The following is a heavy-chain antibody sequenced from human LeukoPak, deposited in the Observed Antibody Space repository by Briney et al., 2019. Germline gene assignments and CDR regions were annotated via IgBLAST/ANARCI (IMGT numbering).Heavy chain of an antibody. CDR3: ARAGNPQWLVRGGNWFDP. CDR1: GGSISSYY. D-gene: IGHD6-19*01. Sequence: SETLSLTCTVPGGSISSYYWSWIRQPPGKGLEWIGYIYYSGSTNYNPSLKSRVTISVDTSKNQFSLKPSSVTAADTAVHYCARAGNPQWLVRGGNWFDPWGQGTLVTVSS. CDR2: IYYSGST. J-gene: IGHJ5*02. V-gene: IGHV4-59*01.